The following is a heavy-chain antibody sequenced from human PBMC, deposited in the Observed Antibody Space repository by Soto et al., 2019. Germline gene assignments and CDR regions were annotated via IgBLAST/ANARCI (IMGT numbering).Heavy chain of an antibody. V-gene: IGHV3-30-3*01. CDR2: ISYDGSNK. CDR1: AFTFSSYA. J-gene: IGHJ6*02. CDR3: ARVGGAGAPPPSGYYYGMDV. Sequence: GGSLRLSCAASAFTFSSYAMHGVRQAPGKGLEWVAVISYDGSNKYYADSVKGRFTISRDNSKNTLYLQMNSLRAEDTAVYYCARVGGAGAPPPSGYYYGMDVWGQGTTVTVSS. D-gene: IGHD1-26*01.